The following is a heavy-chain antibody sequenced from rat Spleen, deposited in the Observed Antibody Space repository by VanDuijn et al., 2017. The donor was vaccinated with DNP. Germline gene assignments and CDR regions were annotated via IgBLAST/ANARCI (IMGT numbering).Heavy chain of an antibody. D-gene: IGHD1-1*01. J-gene: IGHJ2*01. V-gene: IGHV2-77*01. CDR1: GFSLTNYG. CDR3: GRHYTY. Sequence: QVQMKETGPGLVQTTQTLSVTCTVSGFSLTNYGVHWVRQAPGKGLEWMGIIWGDGSTDYNSALKSRLSISRDTSKSQVFLKMSSLQTEDTAMYFCGRHYTYWGRGVMVTVSS. CDR2: IWGDGST.